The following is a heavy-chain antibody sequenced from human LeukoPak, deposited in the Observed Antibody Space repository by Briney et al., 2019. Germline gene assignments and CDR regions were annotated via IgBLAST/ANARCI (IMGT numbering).Heavy chain of an antibody. Sequence: PGGSLRLSCATPGFTFSSNWMHWVRQTPGKGLVWVSRINSDGSSTSYADSVKGRFTISRDNAKDTLCLQMNSLRAEDTAVYYCARSPLTVTTRLHFDYWGQGTLVTVSS. CDR3: ARSPLTVTTRLHFDY. J-gene: IGHJ4*02. CDR1: GFTFSSNW. V-gene: IGHV3-74*01. CDR2: INSDGSST. D-gene: IGHD4-17*01.